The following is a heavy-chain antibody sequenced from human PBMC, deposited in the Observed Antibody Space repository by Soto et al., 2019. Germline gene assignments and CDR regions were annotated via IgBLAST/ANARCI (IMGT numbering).Heavy chain of an antibody. CDR2: IYYSGST. J-gene: IGHJ3*02. CDR3: ARCPAGNGDDAFDI. V-gene: IGHV4-30-4*01. CDR1: GGSISSGDYY. Sequence: SETLSLTCTVSGGSISSGDYYWSWIRQPPGKGLEWIGYIYYSGSTYYNPSLKSRVTISVDTSKNQFSLKLSSVTAADTAVYYRARCPAGNGDDAFDIWGQGTMVTVSS. D-gene: IGHD2-8*01.